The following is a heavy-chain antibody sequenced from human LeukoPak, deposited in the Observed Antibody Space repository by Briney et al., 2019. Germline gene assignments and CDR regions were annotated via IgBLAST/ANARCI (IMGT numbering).Heavy chain of an antibody. CDR2: IIGSGGST. D-gene: IGHD3-10*01. CDR3: ATSGQSPTLWFGELFIRFDY. CDR1: GLTFSSYV. V-gene: IGHV3-23*01. J-gene: IGHJ4*02. Sequence: GGSLRLSCVASGLTFSSYVMSWVRQAPGKGLEWVSAIIGSGGSTYYADSVKGRFTISRDNSKNTLYLQINSLRAEDTAVYYCATSGQSPTLWFGELFIRFDYWGQGTLVTVSS.